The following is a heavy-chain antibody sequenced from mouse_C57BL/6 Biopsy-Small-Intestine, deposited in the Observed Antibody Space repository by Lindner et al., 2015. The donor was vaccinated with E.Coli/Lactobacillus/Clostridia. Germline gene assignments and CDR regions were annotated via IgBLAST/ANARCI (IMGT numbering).Heavy chain of an antibody. V-gene: IGHV1-20*01. Sequence: VQLQESGPELAKPGASVKMSCKASGYSFTGYFMNWVKQSHGKSLEWIGRLNPYNGDTFYNQKFKGKAILTVDKSSSTVHMELRSLTSEDSALYYCAREEYNHGGFVYWGQGTLVTVSA. J-gene: IGHJ3*01. CDR1: GYSFTGYF. CDR2: LNPYNGDT. CDR3: AREEYNHGGFVY. D-gene: IGHD1-3*01.